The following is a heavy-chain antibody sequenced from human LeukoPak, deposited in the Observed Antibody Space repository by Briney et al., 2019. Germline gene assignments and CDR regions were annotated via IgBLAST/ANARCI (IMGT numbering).Heavy chain of an antibody. J-gene: IGHJ1*01. CDR1: GYTFTSYA. D-gene: IGHD3-22*01. Sequence: GASVTVSCKASGYTFTSYAMHWVRQAPGQRLEWMGWINAGNGNTKYSQKFQGRVTITRDTSASTAYMELSSLRSEDTAVYYCARVTYYYDSSGYYERYFQHWGQGTLVTVSS. V-gene: IGHV1-3*01. CDR3: ARVTYYYDSSGYYERYFQH. CDR2: INAGNGNT.